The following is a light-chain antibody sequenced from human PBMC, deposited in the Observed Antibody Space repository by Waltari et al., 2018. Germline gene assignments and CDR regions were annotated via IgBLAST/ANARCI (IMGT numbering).Light chain of an antibody. J-gene: IGLJ2*01. CDR3: CSYAGSRVV. CDR1: HSDVGGYNY. V-gene: IGLV2-11*01. CDR2: DVS. Sequence: QSALTQPRSVSGSPGQSVTISCTGTHSDVGGYNYVSWYQQHPGKAPKLMIYDVSKRPSGVPDRFSGSKSGNTASLTISGLQAEDEADYYCCSYAGSRVVFGGGTKLTVL.